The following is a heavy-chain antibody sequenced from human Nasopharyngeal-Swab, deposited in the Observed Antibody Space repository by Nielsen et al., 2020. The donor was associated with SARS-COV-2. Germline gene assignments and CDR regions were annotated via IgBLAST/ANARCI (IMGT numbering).Heavy chain of an antibody. CDR2: IYTSGST. D-gene: IGHD3-22*01. CDR3: ARETYYYDSRPLDY. CDR1: GGSISSYY. V-gene: IGHV4-4*07. J-gene: IGHJ4*02. Sequence: SETLSLTCTVSGGSISSYYWSWIRQPAGKGLEWIGRIYTSGSTNYNPSLKSRVTMSVDTSKNQFSLKLSSVTAADMAVYYCARETYYYDSRPLDYWGQGTLVTVSS.